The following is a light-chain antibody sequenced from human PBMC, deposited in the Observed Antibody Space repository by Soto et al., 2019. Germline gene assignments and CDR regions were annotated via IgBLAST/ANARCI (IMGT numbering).Light chain of an antibody. Sequence: NFMLTQPHSVSESPGKTVTISCTRSSGSIASNYVQWYQQRPGSAPTTVIYEDNQRPSGVPDRFSGSIDSSSNSASLTISGLKTDDDADYYCQSYDSSNLVFGGGTQLTVL. CDR2: EDN. CDR3: QSYDSSNLV. CDR1: SGSIASNY. J-gene: IGLJ7*01. V-gene: IGLV6-57*04.